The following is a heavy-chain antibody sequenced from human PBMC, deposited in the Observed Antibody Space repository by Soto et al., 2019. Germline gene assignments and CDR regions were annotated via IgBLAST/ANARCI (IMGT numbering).Heavy chain of an antibody. V-gene: IGHV2-5*02. CDR2: IYWDDDK. CDR1: GFSLSTSGVG. CDR3: AHVGYCISFSCTKGFDP. Sequence: QITLKESGPTLVKPTQTLTLTCTFSGFSLSTSGVGVGWILQPPGKALEWLALIYWDDDKRYSPSLRSRLTITNDTSKNQVVLTMTHMDPVDTATYYCAHVGYCISFSCTKGFDPWGQGTLVTVSS. J-gene: IGHJ5*02. D-gene: IGHD2-2*01.